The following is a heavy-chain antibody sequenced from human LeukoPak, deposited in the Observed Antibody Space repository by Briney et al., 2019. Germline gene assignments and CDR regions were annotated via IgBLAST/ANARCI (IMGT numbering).Heavy chain of an antibody. CDR2: IYYSGST. V-gene: IGHV4-59*01. D-gene: IGHD6-19*01. CDR1: GGSISSYY. J-gene: IGHJ4*02. CDR3: ARHRSGWYPDY. Sequence: SETLCLTCTVSGGSISSYYWSWIRQPPGKGLELMGDIYYSGSTNYNPSLKSRVTISVDTSKNQFSLKLSSVPAAETAVYYCARHRSGWYPDYWGQGNLANVSS.